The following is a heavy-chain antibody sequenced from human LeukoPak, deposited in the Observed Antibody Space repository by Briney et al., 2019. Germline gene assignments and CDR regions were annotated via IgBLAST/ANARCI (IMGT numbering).Heavy chain of an antibody. V-gene: IGHV3-23*01. J-gene: IGHJ6*02. CDR2: ISGSGASP. CDR3: AKDWFGDHYYYYGMDV. D-gene: IGHD3-10*01. CDR1: GFTVSSNE. Sequence: GGSLRLSCAASGFTVSSNERSWVRQAPGKGLEWVSAISGSGASPYYADSVKGRFTISRDNSKNTVYLQMNTLRAEDTAVYYCAKDWFGDHYYYYGMDVWGQGTTVTVSS.